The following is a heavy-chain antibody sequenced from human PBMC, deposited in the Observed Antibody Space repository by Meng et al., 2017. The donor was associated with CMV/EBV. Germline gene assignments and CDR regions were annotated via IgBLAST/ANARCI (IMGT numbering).Heavy chain of an antibody. CDR1: GYTFTSYG. V-gene: IGHV1-18*01. CDR2: ISPYNGNT. Sequence: ASVKVSCKASGYTFTSYGISWVRQAPGQGLEWMGWISPYNGNTNYAQKLQGRVTMTTDTSTSTAYMELRSLRSDDTAVYYCARNEYSWSYLKADYWGQGTLVTVSS. CDR3: ARNEYSWSYLKADY. J-gene: IGHJ4*02. D-gene: IGHD1-26*01.